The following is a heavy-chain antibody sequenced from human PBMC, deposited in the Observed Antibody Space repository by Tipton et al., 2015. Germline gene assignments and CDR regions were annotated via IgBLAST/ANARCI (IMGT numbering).Heavy chain of an antibody. D-gene: IGHD3-22*01. V-gene: IGHV3-23*01. J-gene: IGHJ4*02. CDR1: GFNFNTYV. CDR2: ISGSGDST. CDR3: AKGGHFFDTGAYYQSFDW. Sequence: SLRLSCVVSGFNFNTYVMNWVRQAPGKGLQWVSAISGSGDSTSYADSVKGRFTISRDNSKKSLYLQMDSLRAEDTAFYYCAKGGHFFDTGAYYQSFDWWGQGTLVTVSS.